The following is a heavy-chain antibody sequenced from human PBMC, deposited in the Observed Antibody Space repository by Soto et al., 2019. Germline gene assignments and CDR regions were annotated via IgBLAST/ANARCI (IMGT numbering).Heavy chain of an antibody. V-gene: IGHV3-30*18. CDR1: GFPFGSRA. CDR3: AKAAATYYCSGGYCYNYYFDS. J-gene: IGHJ4*02. D-gene: IGHD2-15*01. CDR2: ISYDGSNK. Sequence: PGGSLRLSCTASGFPFGSRAMHWVRQAPGKGLEWVAIISYDGSNKYYADSVRGRFTISRDNSKNTLYLQMNSLRADDTAVYYCAKAAATYYCSGGYCYNYYFDSWGQGTLVTVSS.